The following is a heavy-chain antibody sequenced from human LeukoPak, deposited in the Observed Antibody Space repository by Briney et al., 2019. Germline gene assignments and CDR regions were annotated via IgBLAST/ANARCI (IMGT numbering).Heavy chain of an antibody. CDR2: ISSSSSYI. V-gene: IGHV3-21*01. CDR1: GFTFSSYS. D-gene: IGHD3-10*01. Sequence: GGSLRLSCAASGFTFSSYSMNWVRQAPGKGLVWVSSISSSSSYIYYADSVKGRFTISRDNAKNSLYLQMNSLRAEDTAVYYCARVGALWFGEYVFDYWGQGTLVTVSS. CDR3: ARVGALWFGEYVFDY. J-gene: IGHJ4*02.